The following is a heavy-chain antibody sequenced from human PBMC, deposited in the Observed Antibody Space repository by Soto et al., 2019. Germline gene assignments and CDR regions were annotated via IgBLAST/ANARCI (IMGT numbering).Heavy chain of an antibody. CDR2: RYSTGTT. CDR1: GYSINSGYI. Sequence: SETLSLTCTVSGYSINSGYIWGWVRRPPGQGLEWIGSRYSTGTTYYNPSLRRRVKMSVDTSKNQLSLVLRSVTAADTAVYYCVARAMVVNSPWFDPWGQGTQVTVSS. J-gene: IGHJ5*02. CDR3: VARAMVVNSPWFDP. V-gene: IGHV4-38-2*02. D-gene: IGHD3-10*01.